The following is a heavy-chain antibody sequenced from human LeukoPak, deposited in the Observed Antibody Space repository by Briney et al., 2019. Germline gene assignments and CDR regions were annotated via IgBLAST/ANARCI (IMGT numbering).Heavy chain of an antibody. J-gene: IGHJ4*02. D-gene: IGHD6-13*01. CDR1: GFTFTDYG. Sequence: RSLRLSCAASGFTFTDYGMHWVRQAPGKGLEWVAVIWYDGSNKYYADSVKGRFTISRDNAKNTLFLQMNSLRAEDTAVYYCARDGLAAAADYWGQGTLVIVSS. CDR2: IWYDGSNK. V-gene: IGHV3-33*01. CDR3: ARDGLAAAADY.